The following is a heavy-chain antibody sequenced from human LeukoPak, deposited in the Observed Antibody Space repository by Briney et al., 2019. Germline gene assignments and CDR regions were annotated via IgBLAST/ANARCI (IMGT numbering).Heavy chain of an antibody. Sequence: TSETLSLTCTVSGGSISSYYWSWIRQPPGKGLEWIGYIYYSGSTNYNPSLKSRVTISVDTSKNQFSLKLSSVTAADTAVYYCARGRHSSSWYYFDYWGQGTLVTVSS. CDR1: GGSISSYY. CDR2: IYYSGST. CDR3: ARGRHSSSWYYFDY. J-gene: IGHJ4*02. V-gene: IGHV4-59*01. D-gene: IGHD6-13*01.